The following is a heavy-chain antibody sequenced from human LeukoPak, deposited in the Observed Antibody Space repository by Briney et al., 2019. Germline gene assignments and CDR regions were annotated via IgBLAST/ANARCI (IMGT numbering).Heavy chain of an antibody. CDR3: AKDHAVVVPAARRYSYYFDY. D-gene: IGHD2-2*01. V-gene: IGHV3-30*18. CDR2: ISYDGSNK. J-gene: IGHJ4*02. CDR1: GFTFSSYG. Sequence: PGGSLRLSCAASGFTFSSYGMHWVRQAPGKGLEWVAVISYDGSNKYYADSVKGRFTISRDNSKNTLYLQMNSLRAEDTAVYYCAKDHAVVVPAARRYSYYFDYWGQGTLVTVSS.